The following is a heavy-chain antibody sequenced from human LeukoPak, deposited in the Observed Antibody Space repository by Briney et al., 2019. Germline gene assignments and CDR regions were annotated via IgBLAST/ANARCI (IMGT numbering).Heavy chain of an antibody. D-gene: IGHD7-27*01. CDR2: IYTSGTI. CDR1: GGSISSGI. Sequence: SQTLSLTCSVSGGSISSGIWTWIRQPAGKGLEWIGRIYTSGTIYYNPSLKSRVTISIDTSKNQFSLKLSSVTAADTAVYFCARGFRGDNFDYWGQGTLVTVSS. J-gene: IGHJ4*02. CDR3: ARGFRGDNFDY. V-gene: IGHV4-61*02.